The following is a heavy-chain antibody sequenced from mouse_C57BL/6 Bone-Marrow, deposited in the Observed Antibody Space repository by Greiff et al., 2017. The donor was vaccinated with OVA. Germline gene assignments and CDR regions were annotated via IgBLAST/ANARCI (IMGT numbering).Heavy chain of an antibody. CDR1: GYTFTDYN. CDR2: INPNNGGT. J-gene: IGHJ2*01. V-gene: IGHV1-22*01. D-gene: IGHD2-2*01. CDR3: ARSVDYGNDADF. Sequence: LMESGASVMMSCKASGYTFTDYNMHWVKQSNGKSLEWIGYINPNNGGTSYNQKFKGKATLTVNKSSSTAYMELRSLTSEDSAVYYCARSVDYGNDADFWGQGTTLTVSS.